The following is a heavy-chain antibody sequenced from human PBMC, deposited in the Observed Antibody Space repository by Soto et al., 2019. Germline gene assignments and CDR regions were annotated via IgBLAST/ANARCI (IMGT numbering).Heavy chain of an antibody. V-gene: IGHV4-34*01. J-gene: IGHJ5*02. D-gene: IGHD1-20*01. CDR2: INHSGST. CDR1: GGSFSGYY. Sequence: SLTCAVYGGSFSGYYWSWIRQPPGKGLEWIGEINHSGSTNYNPSLKSRVTISVDTSKNQFSLKLSSVTAADTAVYYCARGVTGTPNWFDPWGQGTLVTVSS. CDR3: ARGVTGTPNWFDP.